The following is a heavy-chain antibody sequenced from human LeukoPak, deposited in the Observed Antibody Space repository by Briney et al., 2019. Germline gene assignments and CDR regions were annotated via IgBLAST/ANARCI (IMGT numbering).Heavy chain of an antibody. CDR1: GFSFSSYG. J-gene: IGHJ3*02. D-gene: IGHD3-3*01. CDR2: ISYDGSYK. Sequence: GGSLRLSCAASGFSFSSYGIHWVRQAPGKGLEWVAVISYDGSYKYYAESVKGRFSISRDNAKNSLYLQMNSLRAEDTAVYYCARVGLGITIFGVVKNAFDIWGQGTMVTVSS. V-gene: IGHV3-30*03. CDR3: ARVGLGITIFGVVKNAFDI.